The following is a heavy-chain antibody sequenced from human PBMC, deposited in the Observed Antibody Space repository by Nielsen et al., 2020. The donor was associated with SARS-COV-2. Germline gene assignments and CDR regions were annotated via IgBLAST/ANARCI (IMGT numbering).Heavy chain of an antibody. CDR2: IWYDGSNK. Sequence: GRSLRLSCAASGFTFSSYGMHWVRQAPGKGLEWVAVIWYDGSNKYYADSVKGRFTISRDNSKNTLYLQMNSLRAEDTAVYYCARVPSSGWSGPPLFSYYYYGMDVWGQGTTVTVSS. CDR3: ARVPSSGWSGPPLFSYYYYGMDV. V-gene: IGHV3-33*01. D-gene: IGHD6-19*01. J-gene: IGHJ6*02. CDR1: GFTFSSYG.